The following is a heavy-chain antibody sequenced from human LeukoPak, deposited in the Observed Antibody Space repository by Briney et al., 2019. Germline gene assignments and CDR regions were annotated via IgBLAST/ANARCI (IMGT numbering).Heavy chain of an antibody. CDR3: ARDLYPDYGSGSLKLFDY. V-gene: IGHV1-18*01. J-gene: IGHJ4*02. CDR2: ISAYNGNT. CDR1: GYTFTSYG. Sequence: GASVKVSCKASGYTFTSYGISWVRQAPGQGLEWMGWISAYNGNTNYAQKLQGRVTMTTDTSTSTAYMELRSLRSDDTAVYYCARDLYPDYGSGSLKLFDYWGQGTLVTVSS. D-gene: IGHD3-10*01.